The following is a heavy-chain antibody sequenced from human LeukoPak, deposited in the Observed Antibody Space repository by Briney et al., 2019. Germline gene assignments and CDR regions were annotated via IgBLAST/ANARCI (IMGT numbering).Heavy chain of an antibody. Sequence: TGGSLRLSCTASAFTFSNAWMSWVRQAPGKGLEWVGRIKSKSDGETIDYAAPVQGRFSISRDDSKNTLYLQMNSLKTEDTAVYYCTTDMDRWGQGTLVIVSS. CDR3: TTDMDR. CDR2: IKSKSDGETI. CDR1: AFTFSNAW. V-gene: IGHV3-15*01. J-gene: IGHJ5*02.